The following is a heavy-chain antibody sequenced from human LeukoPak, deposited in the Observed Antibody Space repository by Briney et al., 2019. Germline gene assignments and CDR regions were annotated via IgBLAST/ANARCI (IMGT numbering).Heavy chain of an antibody. Sequence: GGSLRLSCAASGFTFSSYAVSWVRQAPGKGLEWVSAISGSGGSTYYADSVKGRFTISRDNSKNTLYLQMNRLRGEETAVYYCAKTRPYGSGSYYPFYYMDVWGKRTTVTVSS. CDR2: ISGSGGST. CDR3: AKTRPYGSGSYYPFYYMDV. D-gene: IGHD3-10*01. J-gene: IGHJ6*03. CDR1: GFTFSSYA. V-gene: IGHV3-23*01.